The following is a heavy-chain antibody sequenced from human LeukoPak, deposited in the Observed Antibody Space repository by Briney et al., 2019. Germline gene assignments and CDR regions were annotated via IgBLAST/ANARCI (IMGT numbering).Heavy chain of an antibody. CDR1: GYTFTSYY. D-gene: IGHD6-19*01. CDR2: INPSGGST. CDR3: ATEVFHSSGWSYYFDY. V-gene: IGHV1-46*01. Sequence: ASVKVSCKASGYTFTSYYMHWVRQAPGQGLEWMGIINPSGGSTSYAQKFQGRVTLTRDTSTSTVYMELSSLRSEDTAVYYCATEVFHSSGWSYYFDYWGQGTLVTVSS. J-gene: IGHJ4*02.